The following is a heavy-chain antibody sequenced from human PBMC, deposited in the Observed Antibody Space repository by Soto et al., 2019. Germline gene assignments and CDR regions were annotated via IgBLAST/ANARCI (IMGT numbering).Heavy chain of an antibody. CDR1: GFTLSSYW. D-gene: IGHD3-22*01. Sequence: PGGSLRLSCAASGFTLSSYWMSWVRQAPGKGLEWVANRKQDGSEKYYVDSVKGRFTISRDNAKNSLYLQMNSLRAEDTAVYYCARDGTMMADYWGQGTLVTVSS. V-gene: IGHV3-7*03. CDR2: RKQDGSEK. CDR3: ARDGTMMADY. J-gene: IGHJ4*02.